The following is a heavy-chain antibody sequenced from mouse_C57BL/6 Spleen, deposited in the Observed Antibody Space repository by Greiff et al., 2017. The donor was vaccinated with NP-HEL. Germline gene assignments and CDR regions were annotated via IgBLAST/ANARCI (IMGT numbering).Heavy chain of an antibody. V-gene: IGHV1-26*01. Sequence: EVQLQQSGPELVKPGASVKISCKASGYTFTDYYMNWVKQSHGKSLEWIGDINPNNGGTSYNQKFKGKATLTVDKSSSTAYMELRSLTSEDSAVYYCARRGKLLRSYYYAMDYWGQGTSVTVSS. J-gene: IGHJ4*01. CDR3: ARRGKLLRSYYYAMDY. CDR1: GYTFTDYY. CDR2: INPNNGGT. D-gene: IGHD1-1*01.